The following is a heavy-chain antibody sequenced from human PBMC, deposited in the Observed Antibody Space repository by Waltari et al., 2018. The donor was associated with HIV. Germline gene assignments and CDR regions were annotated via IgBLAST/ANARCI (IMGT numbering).Heavy chain of an antibody. CDR1: GFTFRSYA. D-gene: IGHD2-8*01. V-gene: IGHV3-23*01. J-gene: IGHJ4*02. CDR2: ISGRDKK. Sequence: EVQLLESGGGLVRPGGSLRLSCTTSGFTFRSYALSWVRQAPGTGLEWVSTISGRDKKYYKDSLRGRFTISRDNSKDTLYLQIINLRADDTATYYCSKDGLFEGFSMNYWGQGALVTVSS. CDR3: SKDGLFEGFSMNY.